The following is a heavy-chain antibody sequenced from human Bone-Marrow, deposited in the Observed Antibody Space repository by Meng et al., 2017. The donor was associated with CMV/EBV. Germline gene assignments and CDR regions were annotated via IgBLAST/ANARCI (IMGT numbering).Heavy chain of an antibody. D-gene: IGHD3-3*01. CDR1: FTGYY. CDR3: ARVGDYDFWSGYRGGWFDP. CDR2: INPNSGGT. Sequence: FTGYYMHWVRQAPGQGLEWMGWINPNSGGTNYAQKFQGRVTMTRDTSISTAYMELSRLRSDDTAVYYCARVGDYDFWSGYRGGWFDPWGQGTLVTVSS. J-gene: IGHJ5*02. V-gene: IGHV1-2*02.